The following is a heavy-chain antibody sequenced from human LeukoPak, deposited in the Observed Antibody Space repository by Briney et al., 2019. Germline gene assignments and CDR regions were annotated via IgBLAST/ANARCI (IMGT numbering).Heavy chain of an antibody. Sequence: SETLSLTCTVSGGSISSYYWSWIRQPPGKGLEWIGYIYTSGSTNYNPSLKSRVTISVDTSKNQFSLKLSSVTAADTAVYYCARSRYDFWSGYFGFDYWGHGTLVTVSS. J-gene: IGHJ4*01. CDR3: ARSRYDFWSGYFGFDY. CDR2: IYTSGST. CDR1: GGSISSYY. V-gene: IGHV4-4*09. D-gene: IGHD3-3*01.